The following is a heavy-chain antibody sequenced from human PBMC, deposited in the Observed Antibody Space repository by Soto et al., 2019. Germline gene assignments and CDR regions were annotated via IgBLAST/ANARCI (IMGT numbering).Heavy chain of an antibody. Sequence: QVTLKASGPVLLKPTATLTLTRTVSGFSLSNARMGVSWIRQPPGKALEWLAHIFSNDEKSYSTSLKSRLTISKDTAKSQVVLTMTNMDPVDTATYYCARTGDFWWFDPWGQGTLVTVSS. D-gene: IGHD3-3*01. CDR3: ARTGDFWWFDP. CDR1: GFSLSNARMG. J-gene: IGHJ5*02. V-gene: IGHV2-26*01. CDR2: IFSNDEK.